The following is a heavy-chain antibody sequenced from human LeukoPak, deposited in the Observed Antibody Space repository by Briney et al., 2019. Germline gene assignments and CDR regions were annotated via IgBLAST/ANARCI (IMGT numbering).Heavy chain of an antibody. V-gene: IGHV3-21*06. J-gene: IGHJ6*03. Sequence: GGSLRLSCAVSGFTFSSYSTNWVRQAPGKGLEWVSSMSGSIGYMDYADSVKGRFTISRDNAKNSLYLQMNSLRADDTAIYYCARLLTNYYYMDVWGKGTTVTVSS. CDR3: ARLLTNYYYMDV. CDR2: MSGSIGYM. CDR1: GFTFSSYS.